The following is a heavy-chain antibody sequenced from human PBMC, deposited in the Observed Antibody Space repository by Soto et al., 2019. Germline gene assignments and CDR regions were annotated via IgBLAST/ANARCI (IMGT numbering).Heavy chain of an antibody. CDR3: ARDGYDYYYYYGLDV. J-gene: IGHJ6*02. V-gene: IGHV3-43*01. D-gene: IGHD5-12*01. CDR1: GFPFDDYT. Sequence: EVQLVESGGAVVQPWGSLRLSCAASGFPFDDYTMHWVRQAPGKGLEWVSLISWDGGSTDYADSVKGRFTISRDNSKKSLFLEMNSLRTEDTALYYCARDGYDYYYYYGLDVWGQGTTVTVSS. CDR2: ISWDGGST.